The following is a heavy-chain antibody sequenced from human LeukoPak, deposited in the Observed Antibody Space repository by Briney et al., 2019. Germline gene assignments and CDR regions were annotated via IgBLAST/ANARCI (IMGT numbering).Heavy chain of an antibody. J-gene: IGHJ4*02. V-gene: IGHV3-23*01. CDR3: AKGFGITIFGVVITENYFDY. CDR1: GFTFSSYA. Sequence: PGGSLRLSCAASGFTFSSYAMSWVRQAPGKGLEWVSAISGSGGSTYYADSVKGRFTISRDNSKNTLYLQMNSLRAEDTAVYYCAKGFGITIFGVVITENYFDYWGQGTLVTVSS. D-gene: IGHD3-3*01. CDR2: ISGSGGST.